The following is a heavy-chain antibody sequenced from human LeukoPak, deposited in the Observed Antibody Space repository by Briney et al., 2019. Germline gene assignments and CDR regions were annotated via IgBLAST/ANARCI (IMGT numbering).Heavy chain of an antibody. CDR3: AREPVPQDYGDTVNAYDL. CDR2: IHHDGRT. V-gene: IGHV4-34*01. Sequence: PSETLSLTCAVSGGSLSGHYWSWIRQSPGKGLEEFGDIHHDGRTKYSPSLKSRVSILLDTSKNEVSLRLTPVTAADTALYFCAREPVPQDYGDTVNAYDLWGQGTMVIVSS. D-gene: IGHD4-17*01. CDR1: GGSLSGHY. J-gene: IGHJ3*01.